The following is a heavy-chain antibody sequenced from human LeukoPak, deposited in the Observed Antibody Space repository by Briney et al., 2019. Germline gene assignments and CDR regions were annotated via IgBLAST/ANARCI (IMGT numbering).Heavy chain of an antibody. J-gene: IGHJ4*02. D-gene: IGHD3-22*01. V-gene: IGHV3-21*04. Sequence: GGSLTLFCAASGFTFSSYRMNWLRQAPGKGLVWVSPISSSSSYIYYADSVKGRFTISRDNAKDALYLQMNSLRAEDTALYYCAKDIGSSGYYYPDYWGQGTLVTVSS. CDR2: ISSSSSYI. CDR1: GFTFSSYR. CDR3: AKDIGSSGYYYPDY.